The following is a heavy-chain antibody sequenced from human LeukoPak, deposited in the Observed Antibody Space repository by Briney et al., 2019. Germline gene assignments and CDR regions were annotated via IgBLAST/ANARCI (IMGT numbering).Heavy chain of an antibody. CDR2: ISSSSSYI. V-gene: IGHV3-21*01. D-gene: IGHD3-22*01. CDR1: GFTFSSYS. J-gene: IGHJ6*02. CDR3: AKDPGSGWYRWGMDV. Sequence: GGSLRLSCAASGFTFSSYSMNWVRQAPGKGLEWVSSISSSSSYIYYADSVKGRFTISRDNAKNSLYLQMDSLRPEDTAVYYCAKDPGSGWYRWGMDVWGQGTTVTVSS.